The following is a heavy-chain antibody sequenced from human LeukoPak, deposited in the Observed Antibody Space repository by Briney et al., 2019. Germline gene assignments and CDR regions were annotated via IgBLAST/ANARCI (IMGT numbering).Heavy chain of an antibody. V-gene: IGHV4-39*01. CDR1: GGSISSSSYY. CDR2: IYYSGST. J-gene: IGHJ4*02. CDR3: ARHRRVPGIAAAGRGVSNFDY. Sequence: SETLSLTCTVSGGSISSSSYYWGWIRQPPGKGLEWIGSIYYSGSTYYNPSLKSRVTISVDTSKNQFSLKLSSVTAADTAVYYCARHRRVPGIAAAGRGVSNFDYWGQGTLVTVSS. D-gene: IGHD6-13*01.